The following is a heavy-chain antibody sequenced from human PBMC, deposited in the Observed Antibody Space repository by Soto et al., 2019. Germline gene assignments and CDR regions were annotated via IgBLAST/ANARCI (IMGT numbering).Heavy chain of an antibody. CDR3: ATVFDF. CDR1: GFTYTNSW. Sequence: EVQLVESVGGLVQPGGSLRLSCAASGFTYTNSWMHWVRQAPGEGLVWVSGLNADGSSTYYADSVKGRFTISRDSAKGALYLQMNSLRAEDTAFYYCATVFDFWGQGTLVTVSS. CDR2: LNADGSST. V-gene: IGHV3-74*01. J-gene: IGHJ4*02.